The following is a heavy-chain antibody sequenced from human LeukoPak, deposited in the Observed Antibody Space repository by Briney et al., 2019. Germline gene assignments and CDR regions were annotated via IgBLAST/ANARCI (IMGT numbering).Heavy chain of an antibody. J-gene: IGHJ4*02. CDR3: ARESSGSYPTWDY. CDR2: IYYSGST. Sequence: SETLSLTCAVSGGSISSYYWSGSRQPPGKGLEWIGYIYYSGSTNYNPSLKSRVTISVDTSKNQFSLKLSSVTAADTAVYYCARESSGSYPTWDYWGQGTLVTVSS. V-gene: IGHV4-59*01. CDR1: GGSISSYY. D-gene: IGHD1-26*01.